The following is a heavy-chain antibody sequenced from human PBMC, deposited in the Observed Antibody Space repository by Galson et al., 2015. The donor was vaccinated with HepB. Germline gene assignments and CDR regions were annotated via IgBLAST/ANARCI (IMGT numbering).Heavy chain of an antibody. V-gene: IGHV1-18*04. Sequence: SVKVSCKASGYTFTSYGISWVRQAPGQGLEWMGWISAYNGSTNYAQKLQGRVTMTTDTSTSTAYMELRSLRSDDTAVYYCARDNVVVPAAIFDYWGQGTLVTVSS. CDR1: GYTFTSYG. CDR3: ARDNVVVPAAIFDY. D-gene: IGHD2-2*02. J-gene: IGHJ4*02. CDR2: ISAYNGST.